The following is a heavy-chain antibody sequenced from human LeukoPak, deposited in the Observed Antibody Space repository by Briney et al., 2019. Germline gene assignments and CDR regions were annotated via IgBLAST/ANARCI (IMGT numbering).Heavy chain of an antibody. CDR2: IYYSGST. V-gene: IGHV4-59*11. D-gene: IGHD3-22*01. J-gene: IGHJ4*02. Sequence: SETLSLTCSVPGGSIRSHYWSWIRQPPGKGLEWIGYIYYSGSTYYNPSLKSRVTISVDTSKNHFSLKLSSVTAADTAVYYCARGGGDYDSSPFDYWGQGTLVTVSS. CDR1: GGSIRSHY. CDR3: ARGGGDYDSSPFDY.